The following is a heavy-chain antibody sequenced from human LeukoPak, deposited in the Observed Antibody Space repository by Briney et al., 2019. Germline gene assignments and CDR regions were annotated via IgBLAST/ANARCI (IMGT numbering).Heavy chain of an antibody. CDR2: MNTNSGNT. J-gene: IGHJ5*02. CDR3: ARGGDIAVVPAAMVGP. D-gene: IGHD2-2*01. V-gene: IGHV1-8*01. CDR1: GHTFITYD. Sequence: ASVKVSCKAPGHTFITYDINWVRQATGQGLEWMGWMNTNSGNTGHAQKFQGRLTMTRDTSTNTAYMELSSLRSEDTAVYYCARGGDIAVVPAAMVGPWGQGTLVTVSS.